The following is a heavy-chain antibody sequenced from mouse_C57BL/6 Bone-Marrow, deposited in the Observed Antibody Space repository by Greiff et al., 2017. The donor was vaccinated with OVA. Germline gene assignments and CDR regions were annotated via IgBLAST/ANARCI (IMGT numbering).Heavy chain of an antibody. D-gene: IGHD4-1*02. CDR3: AREGQLGHYFGY. Sequence: ESGPGLVKPSQSLSLTCSVTGYSITSGYYWNWIRQFPGNKLEWMGYISYDGSNNYNPSLKNRISITRDTSKNQFFLKLNSVTTEDTATYYCAREGQLGHYFGYWGQGTTLTVTS. CDR1: GYSITSGYY. CDR2: ISYDGSN. V-gene: IGHV3-6*01. J-gene: IGHJ2*01.